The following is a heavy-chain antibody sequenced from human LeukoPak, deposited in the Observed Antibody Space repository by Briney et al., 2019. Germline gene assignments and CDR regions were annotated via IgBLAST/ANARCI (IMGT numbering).Heavy chain of an antibody. D-gene: IGHD1-26*01. J-gene: IGHJ4*02. Sequence: SETLSLTCAVSGGSISSSNWWSWVRQPPGKGLEWIGYIYYSGSTNYNPSLKSRVTISVDTSKNQFSLKLSSVTAADTAVYYCASSGIVGATMGFDYWGQGTLVTVSS. V-gene: IGHV4-4*02. CDR2: IYYSGST. CDR1: GGSISSSNW. CDR3: ASSGIVGATMGFDY.